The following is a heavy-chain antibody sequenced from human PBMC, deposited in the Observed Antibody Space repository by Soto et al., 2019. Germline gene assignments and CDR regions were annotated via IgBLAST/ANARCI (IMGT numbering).Heavy chain of an antibody. J-gene: IGHJ4*02. Sequence: SVKVSCKASGGTFSSYAISWVRQAPGQGLEWMGGIIPIFGTANYAQKFQGRVTITADESTSTAYMELRSLRSDDTAVYYCARDRVTGTKIDYWGQGTLVTVSS. CDR1: GGTFSSYA. CDR2: IIPIFGTA. CDR3: ARDRVTGTKIDY. D-gene: IGHD1-20*01. V-gene: IGHV1-69*13.